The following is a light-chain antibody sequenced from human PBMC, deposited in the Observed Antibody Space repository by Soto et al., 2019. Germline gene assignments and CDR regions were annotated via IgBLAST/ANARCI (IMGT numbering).Light chain of an antibody. V-gene: IGKV4-1*01. CDR1: QSVFYSTNNKNY. Sequence: DIVMTQSPDSLAVSLGERAAINCKSSQSVFYSTNNKNYLAWYQQKPGQPPKLLIYWASTRASGVPDRFSGSGSGTDFTLTISSLQAEDVAVYYCQQYYSTPLTFGRGTRVEIK. CDR3: QQYYSTPLT. CDR2: WAS. J-gene: IGKJ1*01.